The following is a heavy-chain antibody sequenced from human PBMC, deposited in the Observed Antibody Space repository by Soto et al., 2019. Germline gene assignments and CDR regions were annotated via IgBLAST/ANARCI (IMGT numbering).Heavy chain of an antibody. V-gene: IGHV4-30-2*01. CDR3: ARSREFDY. Sequence: PSETLSLTCGVSGGSLSGATYSWNWLRQPPGKGLEWIGYIFPSGTTYYHPSLKSRVTISIDVSKNQFPLSLRSLTAADTAVYYCARSREFDYWSQGTLVTVSS. CDR2: IFPSGTT. CDR1: GGSLSGATYS. J-gene: IGHJ4*02.